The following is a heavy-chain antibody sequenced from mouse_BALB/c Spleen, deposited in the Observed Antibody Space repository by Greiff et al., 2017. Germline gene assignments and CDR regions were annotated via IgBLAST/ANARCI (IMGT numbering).Heavy chain of an antibody. CDR2: INPGSGGT. J-gene: IGHJ4*01. CDR1: GYAFTNYL. V-gene: IGHV1-54*01. CDR3: ARLGNYYAMDD. D-gene: IGHD2-1*01. Sequence: QVQLKESGAELVRPGTSVKVSCKASGYAFTNYLIEWVKQRPGQGLEWIGVINPGSGGTNYNEKFKGKATLTADKSSSTAYMQLSSLTSDDSAVYFCARLGNYYAMDDWGQGTSVTVSS.